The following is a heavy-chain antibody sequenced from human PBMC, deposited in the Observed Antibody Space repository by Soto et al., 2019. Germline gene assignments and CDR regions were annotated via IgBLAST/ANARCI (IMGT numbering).Heavy chain of an antibody. CDR2: IYDSGST. D-gene: IGHD1-1*01. CDR3: ARGVNSIGAFDI. CDR1: GGSIGSYF. V-gene: IGHV4-59*01. J-gene: IGHJ3*02. Sequence: TSETLSLTCTVSGGSIGSYFWTWIRQPPGKRLEWIGYIYDSGSTVYNPSLKSRVTISLDTSKNQFPLKLSSVTAADSAVYYCARGVNSIGAFDIWGQGTMVTVSS.